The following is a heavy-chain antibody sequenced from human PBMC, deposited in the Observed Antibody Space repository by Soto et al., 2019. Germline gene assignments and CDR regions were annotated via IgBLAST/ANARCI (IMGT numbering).Heavy chain of an antibody. CDR2: IYYSGST. J-gene: IGHJ5*02. Sequence: QVQLQESGPGLVKPSQTLSLTCTVSGGSISSGGYYWSWIRQHPGKGLEWIGYIYYSGSTYYNPSLQSRITKTGDTSKKPFPPEPASVTAADTAVYYCARSVFPWGQGTLVTVSS. V-gene: IGHV4-31*03. CDR3: ARSVFP. CDR1: GGSISSGGYY.